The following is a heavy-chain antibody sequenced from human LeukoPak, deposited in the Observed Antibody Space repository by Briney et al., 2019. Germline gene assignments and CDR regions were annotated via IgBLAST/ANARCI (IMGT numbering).Heavy chain of an antibody. V-gene: IGHV4-39*07. CDR3: ARVLYDYVWGSYRPSYFDY. D-gene: IGHD3-16*02. Sequence: SETLSLTCTVSGGSISSSSYYWGWIRQPPGKGLECLGSIYYSGSTNYNPSLKSRVTISVDTSKNQFSLKLSSVTAADTAVYYCARVLYDYVWGSYRPSYFDYWGQGTLVTVSS. CDR2: IYYSGST. J-gene: IGHJ4*02. CDR1: GGSISSSSYY.